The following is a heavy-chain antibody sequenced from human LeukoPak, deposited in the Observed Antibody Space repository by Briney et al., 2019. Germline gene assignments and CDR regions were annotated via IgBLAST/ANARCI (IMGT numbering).Heavy chain of an antibody. Sequence: ASVKVSCKASGYTFTGYYMHWVRQAPGQGLEWMGRIDPNSGVTNYAQKFQGRVTMNRDTSLSTAYMDLSSLRSDDTAVYYCARGYYESSGTFDYWGQGTLVTVSS. V-gene: IGHV1-2*06. CDR2: IDPNSGVT. CDR1: GYTFTGYY. J-gene: IGHJ4*02. CDR3: ARGYYESSGTFDY. D-gene: IGHD3-22*01.